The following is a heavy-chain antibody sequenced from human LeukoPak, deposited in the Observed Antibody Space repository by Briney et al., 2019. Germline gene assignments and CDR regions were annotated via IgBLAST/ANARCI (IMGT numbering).Heavy chain of an antibody. V-gene: IGHV1-2*02. D-gene: IGHD4-17*01. J-gene: IGHJ4*02. CDR1: GYTFTDYY. CDR2: ISPNTGGT. Sequence: ASVKVSCKASGYTFTDYYMHWVRQAPGQGLEWMGWISPNTGGTNYAQKFEGRVTMTRDTSIRTAYMELSRLTSDDTAVYYCARDTKTTVTTAGYWGRGTLVTVSS. CDR3: ARDTKTTVTTAGY.